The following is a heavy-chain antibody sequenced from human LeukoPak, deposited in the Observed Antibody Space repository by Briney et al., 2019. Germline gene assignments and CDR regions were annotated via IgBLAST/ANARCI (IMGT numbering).Heavy chain of an antibody. CDR2: IYHSGST. V-gene: IGHV4-38-2*01. CDR1: GYSISSGYY. CDR3: ARRDLSGWYYFDY. J-gene: IGHJ4*02. Sequence: SETLSLTCAVSGYSISSGYYWGWIRQPPGKGLEWIGSIYHSGSTYYNPSLKSRVTISVDTSKNQFSLKLSSVTAADTAVYYCARRDLSGWYYFDYWGQGTLVTVSS. D-gene: IGHD6-19*01.